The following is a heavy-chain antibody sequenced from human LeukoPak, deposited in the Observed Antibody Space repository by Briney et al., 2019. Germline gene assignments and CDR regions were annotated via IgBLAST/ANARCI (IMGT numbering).Heavy chain of an antibody. V-gene: IGHV1-18*04. J-gene: IGHJ4*02. CDR2: ISAYNGNT. D-gene: IGHD3-10*01. CDR1: NYTFTSYP. Sequence: GASVKVSCKGSNYTFTSYPINWVRQAPGQGLEWMGWISAYNGNTNYAQKLQGRVTMTTDTSTSTAYMELRSLRSDDTAVYYCARDFNPGITMVRGGDYWGQGTLVTVSS. CDR3: ARDFNPGITMVRGGDY.